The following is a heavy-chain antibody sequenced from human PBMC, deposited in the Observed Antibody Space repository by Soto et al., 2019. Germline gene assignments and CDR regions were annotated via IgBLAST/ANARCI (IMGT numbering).Heavy chain of an antibody. V-gene: IGHV3-23*01. Sequence: VRQAPGKGLEWVSAISGSGGSTYYADSVKGRFTISRDNSKNTLYLQMNSLRAEDTAVYYCAKDIYYDSSGYYYFAFDIWGQGTMVTVSS. CDR3: AKDIYYDSSGYYYFAFDI. J-gene: IGHJ3*02. CDR2: ISGSGGST. D-gene: IGHD3-22*01.